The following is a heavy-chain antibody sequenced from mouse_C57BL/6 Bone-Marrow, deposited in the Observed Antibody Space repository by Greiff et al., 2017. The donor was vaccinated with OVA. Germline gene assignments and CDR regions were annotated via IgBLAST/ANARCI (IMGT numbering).Heavy chain of an antibody. Sequence: QVQLQQPGAELVKPGASVKLSCKASGYTFTSYWMQWVKQRPGQGLEWIGEIDPSDSYTNYNQKFKGKATLTVDKSSSTAYMQLSSLTSEGSAVYYCATYDGEDWGQGTLVTVSA. V-gene: IGHV1-50*01. CDR1: GYTFTSYW. CDR2: IDPSDSYT. D-gene: IGHD2-3*01. J-gene: IGHJ3*01. CDR3: ATYDGED.